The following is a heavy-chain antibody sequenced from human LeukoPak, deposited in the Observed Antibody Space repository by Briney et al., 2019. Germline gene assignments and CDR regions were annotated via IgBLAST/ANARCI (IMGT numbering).Heavy chain of an antibody. Sequence: GGSLRLSCAASGFTFSGYPIHWVRQAPGKGLEWVADIWFDKNQHFADSVKGRFAISRDNSKNTVYLQINSLRAEDTAVYYCARGRPHGNDYWGQGTLVTVSS. J-gene: IGHJ4*02. CDR1: GFTFSGYP. CDR3: ARGRPHGNDY. V-gene: IGHV3-33*08. D-gene: IGHD4-23*01. CDR2: IWFDKNQ.